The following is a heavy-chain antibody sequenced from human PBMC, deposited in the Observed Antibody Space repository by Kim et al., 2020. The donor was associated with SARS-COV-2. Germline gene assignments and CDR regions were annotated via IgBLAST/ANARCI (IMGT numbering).Heavy chain of an antibody. J-gene: IGHJ4*01. V-gene: IGHV3-30*04. Sequence: GGSLRLSCAASGFTFSSYAIHWVRQAPGKGLEWVAVITYNGSKKYYADSVKGRFTISRDNSKSTLYLQMNSLRAEDTAVYYCARGNDYGDYWARYDYWGDRTLVTASS. CDR3: ARGNDYGDYWARYDY. CDR1: GFTFSSYA. D-gene: IGHD4-17*01. CDR2: ITYNGSKK.